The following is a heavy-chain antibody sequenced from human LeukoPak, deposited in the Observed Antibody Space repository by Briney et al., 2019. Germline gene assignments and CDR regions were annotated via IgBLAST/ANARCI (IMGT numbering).Heavy chain of an antibody. V-gene: IGHV3-74*01. D-gene: IGHD3-16*01. CDR3: ARDGGDGRFGAFDI. CDR1: GFTFSSYW. CDR2: INRDGSST. J-gene: IGHJ3*02. Sequence: GGSLRLSCAASGFTFSSYWMHWVRQAPGKGLVWVSRINRDGSSTIYADSVKGRFTFSRDNAKNTLYLQMNSLRAEDTAVYYCARDGGDGRFGAFDIWGQGTMVTVSS.